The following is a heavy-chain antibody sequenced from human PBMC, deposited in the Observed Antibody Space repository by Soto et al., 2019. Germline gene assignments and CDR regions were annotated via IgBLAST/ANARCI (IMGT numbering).Heavy chain of an antibody. J-gene: IGHJ6*02. CDR3: ARDLFQGGTEIYGMDV. CDR1: GFTFSSYS. CDR2: ISSSSSYI. V-gene: IGHV3-21*01. Sequence: GGSLRLSCAASGFTFSSYSMNWVRQAPGKGLEWVSSISSSSSYIYYADSVKGRFTISRGNAKNSLYLQMNSLRAEDTAVYYCARDLFQGGTEIYGMDVWGQGATVTVSS. D-gene: IGHD1-1*01.